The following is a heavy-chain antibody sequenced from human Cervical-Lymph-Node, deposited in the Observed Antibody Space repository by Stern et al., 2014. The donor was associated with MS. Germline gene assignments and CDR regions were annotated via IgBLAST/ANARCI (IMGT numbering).Heavy chain of an antibody. CDR1: GFTFSYHA. CDR3: ARGGAVTSSEYYFDY. Sequence: VHLVESGGGVVQPGRSLRLSCAASGFTFSYHAMHWVRQAPGKGLEWVAVISYDGSDNYYAGSVKGRFTLSRDNFKNTLYLQMNSLRAEDTAVYYCARGGAVTSSEYYFDYWGQGTLVTVSS. D-gene: IGHD4-17*01. J-gene: IGHJ4*02. CDR2: ISYDGSDN. V-gene: IGHV3-30*01.